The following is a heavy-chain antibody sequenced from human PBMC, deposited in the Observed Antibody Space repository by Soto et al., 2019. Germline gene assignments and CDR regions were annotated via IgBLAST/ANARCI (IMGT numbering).Heavy chain of an antibody. J-gene: IGHJ6*02. Sequence: ASVKVSCKASGYIFTNYGVGWVRQAPGQGLEWMGWINPNSGGTNYAQKFQGWVTMTRDTSISTAYMELSRLRSDDTAVYYCARDLVGATTLVDYYYYGMDVWGQGTTVTVSS. V-gene: IGHV1-2*04. CDR1: GYIFTNYG. D-gene: IGHD1-26*01. CDR3: ARDLVGATTLVDYYYYGMDV. CDR2: INPNSGGT.